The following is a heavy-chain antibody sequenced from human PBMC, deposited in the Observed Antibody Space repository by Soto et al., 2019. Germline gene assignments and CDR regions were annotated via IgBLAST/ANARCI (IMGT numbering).Heavy chain of an antibody. CDR3: AREPRYCRGGSCSITGDAYDI. V-gene: IGHV3-66*01. CDR1: GFIVSDTY. Sequence: TGGSLRLSCTASGFIVSDTYVNWVRQAPGKGLEWVSVISNRGDTHYADSVRGRFSLSRDISDNTLHLQMNNLRVEDTAVYYRAREPRYCRGGSCSITGDAYDIWGQGTMVTVSS. D-gene: IGHD2-15*01. CDR2: ISNRGDT. J-gene: IGHJ3*02.